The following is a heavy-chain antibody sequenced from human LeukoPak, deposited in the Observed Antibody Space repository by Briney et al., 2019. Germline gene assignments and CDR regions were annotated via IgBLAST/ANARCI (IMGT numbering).Heavy chain of an antibody. Sequence: PGGSLRLSCAASGFTFSSYAMSWVRQAPGKGLEWVSAISGSGGSTYYADSVKGRFTISRDNTENSLYLQMNSLRAEDTAVYYCARGYKYGAYWGQGTLVTVSS. V-gene: IGHV3-23*01. J-gene: IGHJ4*02. CDR3: ARGYKYGAY. CDR2: ISGSGGST. D-gene: IGHD4/OR15-4a*01. CDR1: GFTFSSYA.